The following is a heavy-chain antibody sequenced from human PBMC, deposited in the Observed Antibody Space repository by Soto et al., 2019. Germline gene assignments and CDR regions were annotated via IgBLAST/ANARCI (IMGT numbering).Heavy chain of an antibody. V-gene: IGHV2-5*02. CDR1: GFSFRTSQVG. Sequence: QITLNESGPTMMKPTTTLTLTCTFSGFSFRTSQVGVGWIRQSPGKAQESLGLIYWDDTKRYNPSLRSRLSIAMDTSRNQVVLTMTNVDPVDSGTYYCAHRPGGSLSGWDNGYFAVWGRGALVTVS. CDR3: AHRPGGSLSGWDNGYFAV. CDR2: IYWDDTK. J-gene: IGHJ4*02. D-gene: IGHD6-19*01.